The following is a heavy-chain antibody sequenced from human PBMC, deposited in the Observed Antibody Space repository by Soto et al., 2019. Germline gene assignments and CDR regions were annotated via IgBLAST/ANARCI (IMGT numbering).Heavy chain of an antibody. V-gene: IGHV3-74*01. CDR2: INSDGSST. J-gene: IGHJ6*02. CDR1: GFTFSSYW. D-gene: IGHD4-4*01. Sequence: QPGGSLRLSCAASGFTFSSYWMHWVRQAPGKGLVWVSRINSDGSSTSYADSVKGRFTISRDNAKNTLYLQMNSLRAEDTAVYYCARDEQLLRYYYGMDVWGQGTTVTVSS. CDR3: ARDEQLLRYYYGMDV.